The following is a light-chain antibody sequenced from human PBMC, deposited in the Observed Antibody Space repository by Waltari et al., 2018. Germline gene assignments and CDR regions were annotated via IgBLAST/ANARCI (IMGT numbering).Light chain of an antibody. V-gene: IGKV2-28*01. Sequence: DIVMTQSPLSLPATPGEPASISCRSSQSLLHSNGYTSLSWYLQKAGQSPQLLIYLVSNRASGVPDRFSGSGSGTDFTLEISRVEADDVGIYYCMQTLQSRTLGQGTKVEI. J-gene: IGKJ1*01. CDR3: MQTLQSRT. CDR2: LVS. CDR1: QSLLHSNGYTS.